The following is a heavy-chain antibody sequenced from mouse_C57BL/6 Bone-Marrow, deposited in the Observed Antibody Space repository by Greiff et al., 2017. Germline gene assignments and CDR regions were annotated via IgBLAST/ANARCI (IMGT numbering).Heavy chain of an antibody. V-gene: IGHV1-47*01. Sequence: QVQLQQSGAELVKPGASAKMSCKASGYTFTTYPIEWMKQNHGKSLEWIGNFHPYNDDTKYNEKFKGKATLTVEKSSSTCYVELSRLTSDDSAVYYCARGYYGSSPDWYVDVWGTGTTVTVSS. J-gene: IGHJ1*03. CDR3: ARGYYGSSPDWYVDV. CDR2: FHPYNDDT. CDR1: GYTFTTYP. D-gene: IGHD1-1*01.